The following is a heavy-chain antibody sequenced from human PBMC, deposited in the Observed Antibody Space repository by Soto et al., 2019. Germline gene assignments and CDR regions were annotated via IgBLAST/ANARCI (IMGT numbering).Heavy chain of an antibody. Sequence: QVQLQESGPGLVEPSQTLSLTCTVSGDSISNGYYTWSWIRQPPGKDLEWIGHIYNSVNTYSNPSLKSRVTISADTSKNPLSLKLSSVTAADTAVYYCARGPSGDKVDYWGQGTLVTVSS. V-gene: IGHV4-30-4*01. CDR2: IYNSVNT. D-gene: IGHD3-10*01. CDR1: GDSISNGYYT. J-gene: IGHJ4*02. CDR3: ARGPSGDKVDY.